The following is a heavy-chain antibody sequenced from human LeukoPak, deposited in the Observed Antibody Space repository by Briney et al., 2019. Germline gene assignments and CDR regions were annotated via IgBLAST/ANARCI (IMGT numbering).Heavy chain of an antibody. CDR2: IWYDGSNK. D-gene: IGHD3-10*01. CDR1: GFTFSSYG. J-gene: IGHJ3*02. V-gene: IGHV3-33*01. Sequence: GRSLRLSCAASGFTFSSYGMHWVRQAPGKGLEWVAVIWYDGSNKYYADSVKGRFTISRDNSMNTLYPQMNSLRAEDTAVYYCVGEAAAHYPDGFDIWGQGTMVTVSS. CDR3: VGEAAAHYPDGFDI.